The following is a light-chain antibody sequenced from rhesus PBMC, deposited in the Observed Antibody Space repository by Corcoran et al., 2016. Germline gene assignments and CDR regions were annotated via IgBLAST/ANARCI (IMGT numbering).Light chain of an antibody. CDR1: QGIIRW. CDR3: PQSYSPPYS. CDR2: DAY. V-gene: IGKV1-18*01. Sequence: DIHMTQSPSFLSASVGDKVTITCRSSQGIIRWLAWYQQKPRTAPDLLIYDAYSLENGAPSRFSGNGAGTNYTHTSSHLQPEDFATYDGPQSYSPPYSVGQGTKVEIK. J-gene: IGKJ2*01.